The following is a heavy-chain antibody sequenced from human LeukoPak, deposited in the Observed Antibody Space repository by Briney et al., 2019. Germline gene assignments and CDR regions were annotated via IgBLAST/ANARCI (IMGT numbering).Heavy chain of an antibody. CDR2: MYHSGST. J-gene: IGHJ4*02. D-gene: IGHD3-3*02. CDR1: GYSISSAYY. V-gene: IGHV4-38-2*02. CDR3: AKAGHFWSGYFWIVVPHYFDY. Sequence: SETLSLTCSVSGYSISSAYYWGWIRQPPGQGLEWIGTMYHSGSTNYNPSLKSRVTISVDKSKNQFSLRLNSVTAADTAVYYCAKAGHFWSGYFWIVVPHYFDYWGQGTLVTVSS.